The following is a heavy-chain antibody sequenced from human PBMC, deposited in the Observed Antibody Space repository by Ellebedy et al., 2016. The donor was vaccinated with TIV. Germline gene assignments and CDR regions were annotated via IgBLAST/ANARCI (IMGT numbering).Heavy chain of an antibody. CDR2: INQGGSDI. CDR3: ATDGSFGDYVTPQHAFTI. D-gene: IGHD4-17*01. CDR1: GFSFSSYW. Sequence: GESLKISCAASGFSFSSYWMSWLRQAPGKGLEWVANINQGGSDIYYVDSVKGRFTISRDNAKNSLYLQMNSLRAEDTAVFYCATDGSFGDYVTPQHAFTIWGQGTMVTVSS. J-gene: IGHJ3*02. V-gene: IGHV3-7*01.